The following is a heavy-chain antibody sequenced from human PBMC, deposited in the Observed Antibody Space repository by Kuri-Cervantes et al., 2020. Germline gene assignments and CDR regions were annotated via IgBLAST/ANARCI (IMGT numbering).Heavy chain of an antibody. J-gene: IGHJ4*02. CDR1: GGTFSSYA. D-gene: IGHD3-22*01. Sequence: SVKVSCKASGGTFSSYAISWVRQAPGQGLEWMGGIIPIFGTANYAQKFQGRVTITTDESTSTAYMELRSLRSDDTAVYYCARVHYDSSGLTGYLDYWGQGTLVTVSS. CDR2: IIPIFGTA. V-gene: IGHV1-69*05. CDR3: ARVHYDSSGLTGYLDY.